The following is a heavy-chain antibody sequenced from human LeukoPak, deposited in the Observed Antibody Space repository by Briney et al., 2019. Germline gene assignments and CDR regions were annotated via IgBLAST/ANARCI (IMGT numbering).Heavy chain of an antibody. D-gene: IGHD5-24*01. CDR3: ARDNSVRDEAWWFNP. CDR2: ISPSGGST. Sequence: ASVEVSCKAFGYTFTSNYMHWMRQAPGEGPEWMGVISPSGGSTTYAQKFQGRVTLTRDMSTSTDYLELSSLRSEDTAVYYCARDNSVRDEAWWFNPWGQGTLVTVSS. V-gene: IGHV1-46*01. CDR1: GYTFTSNY. J-gene: IGHJ5*02.